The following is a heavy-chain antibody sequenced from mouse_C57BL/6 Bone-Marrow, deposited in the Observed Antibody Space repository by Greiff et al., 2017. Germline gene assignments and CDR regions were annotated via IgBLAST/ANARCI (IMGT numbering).Heavy chain of an antibody. D-gene: IGHD4-1*01. Sequence: QVQLQQSGAELARPGASVKLSCKASGYTLPSYGISWVKQRPGQGLEWIGEIYPRSGNTYYNEKFKGKATLTADKSSSTAYMELRSLPSEDSSVYFCARSNWDFDYWGQGTTLTVSS. CDR3: ARSNWDFDY. CDR1: GYTLPSYG. J-gene: IGHJ2*01. CDR2: IYPRSGNT. V-gene: IGHV1-81*01.